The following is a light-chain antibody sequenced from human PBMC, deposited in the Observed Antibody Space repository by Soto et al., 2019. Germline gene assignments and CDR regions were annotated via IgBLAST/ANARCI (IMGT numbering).Light chain of an antibody. Sequence: DIVMTQSPDSLAVSLGERATINCKSSQSVFYSSTNKNYLAWYQQKPGQPPRLLIYWASTRESGVPDRFSGSGSGTDFTLPISSLQAEDVAVYYCQQYSSTPWTFGQGTKVEIK. CDR1: QSVFYSSTNKNY. V-gene: IGKV4-1*01. CDR2: WAS. CDR3: QQYSSTPWT. J-gene: IGKJ1*01.